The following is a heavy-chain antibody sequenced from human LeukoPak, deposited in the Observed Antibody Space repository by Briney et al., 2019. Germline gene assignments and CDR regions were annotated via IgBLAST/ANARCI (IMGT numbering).Heavy chain of an antibody. Sequence: GGSLRLSCAASGFTFDDYAMHWVRQAPGKGLEWVSGISWNSGSIGYADSVKGRFTISRDNTKNSLYLQMNSLRAEDTALYYCAKFVSGSATPLDYWGQGTLVTVSS. CDR1: GFTFDDYA. J-gene: IGHJ4*02. CDR2: ISWNSGSI. D-gene: IGHD2-15*01. CDR3: AKFVSGSATPLDY. V-gene: IGHV3-9*01.